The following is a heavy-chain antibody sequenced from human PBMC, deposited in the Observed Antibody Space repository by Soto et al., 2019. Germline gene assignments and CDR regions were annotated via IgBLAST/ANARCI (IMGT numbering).Heavy chain of an antibody. Sequence: ASVKVSCKASGYTFTGHYIHWVRQAPEQGPEWMGEIGPESGATRYAQKFQGRVTMTRDMSITTVYMELNNLSPDDTAVYYCGRGRSGQIVVFYYAMDVWGQGTPVTVSS. CDR2: IGPESGAT. CDR3: GRGRSGQIVVFYYAMDV. CDR1: GYTFTGHY. J-gene: IGHJ6*02. D-gene: IGHD5-12*01. V-gene: IGHV1-2*02.